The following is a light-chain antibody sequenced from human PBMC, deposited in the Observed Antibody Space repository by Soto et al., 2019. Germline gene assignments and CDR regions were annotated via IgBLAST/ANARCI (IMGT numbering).Light chain of an antibody. Sequence: EIVMTQAPATLSVSPGERATLSCRASQSVSGNLAWYQQKPGQAPRLLIYGASTRATDIPARFSGSESGTEFTLTISSLQSEDFAVYYCQQDNDWLPLTFGGGTKVEIK. CDR3: QQDNDWLPLT. V-gene: IGKV3-15*01. J-gene: IGKJ4*01. CDR1: QSVSGN. CDR2: GAS.